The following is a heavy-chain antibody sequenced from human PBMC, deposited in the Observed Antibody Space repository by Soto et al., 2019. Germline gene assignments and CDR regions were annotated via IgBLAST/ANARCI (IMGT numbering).Heavy chain of an antibody. Sequence: GGPLRLSCAASVFTVSSYSMSWVRQGPGKGLEWVSGFRSSGDDGTTYYADSVKGRFTISRDNSKNTLFLQMNSLRAEDTAIYYCAKKVNSGSGSQYFDYWGQGTLVTVSS. V-gene: IGHV3-23*01. D-gene: IGHD3-10*01. CDR2: FRSSGDDGTT. J-gene: IGHJ4*02. CDR3: AKKVNSGSGSQYFDY. CDR1: VFTVSSYS.